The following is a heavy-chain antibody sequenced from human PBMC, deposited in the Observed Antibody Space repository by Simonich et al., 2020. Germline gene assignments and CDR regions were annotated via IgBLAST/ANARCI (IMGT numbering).Heavy chain of an antibody. D-gene: IGHD3-9*01. V-gene: IGHV3-7*01. CDR1: GFTFSSYW. CDR2: IKQDGTEK. J-gene: IGHJ4*02. CDR3: ARFRGRYFDWLFDY. Sequence: EVQLVESGGGLVQPGGSLRLSCAASGFTFSSYWMSWVRQAPGKGLEWVDKIKQDGTEKYYVDSVMGRFTISRDNAKNSLYLQMNSLRAEDTAVYYCARFRGRYFDWLFDYWGQGTLVTVSS.